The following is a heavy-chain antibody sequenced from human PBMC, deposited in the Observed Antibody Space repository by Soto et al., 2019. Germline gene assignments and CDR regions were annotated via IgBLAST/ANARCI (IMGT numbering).Heavy chain of an antibody. CDR2: ISYDGSNK. V-gene: IGHV3-30-3*01. D-gene: IGHD6-19*01. CDR3: ARDLSIAVAGTLLGFDY. CDR1: GFTFSSYA. Sequence: PVGSLRLSCAASGFTFSSYAMHWVRQAPGKGLEWVAVISYDGSNKYYADSVKGRFTISRDNSKNTLYLQMNSMRAEDTAVYYCARDLSIAVAGTLLGFDYWGQGTLVTVSS. J-gene: IGHJ4*02.